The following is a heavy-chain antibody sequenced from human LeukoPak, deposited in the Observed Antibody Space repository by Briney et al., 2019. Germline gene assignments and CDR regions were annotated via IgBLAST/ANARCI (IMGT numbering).Heavy chain of an antibody. CDR1: GYTFTNYH. J-gene: IGHJ3*02. CDR3: ARESYYDSGGYYENDAFDI. D-gene: IGHD3-22*01. CDR2: IIPIFGTA. V-gene: IGHV1-69*05. Sequence: ASVKVSCKASGYTFTNYHLHWVRQAPGQGLEWMGRIIPIFGTANYAQKFQGRVTITTDESTSTAYMELSSLRSEDTAVYYCARESYYDSGGYYENDAFDIWGQGTMVTVPS.